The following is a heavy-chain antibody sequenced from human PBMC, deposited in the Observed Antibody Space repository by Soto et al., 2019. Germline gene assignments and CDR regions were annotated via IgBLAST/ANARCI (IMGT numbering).Heavy chain of an antibody. CDR3: ERLNLWFGELSDAFDI. V-gene: IGHV3-7*05. J-gene: IGHJ3*02. CDR2: IKQDGSEK. CDR1: GFAFSSYW. Sequence: EVQLVESGGGLVQPGGSLRLSCAASGFAFSSYWMSWVRQAPGKGLEWVANIKQDGSEKYYVDSVKGRFTISRDNAKNSLYLQMNSLRAEDTAVYYCERLNLWFGELSDAFDIWGQGTMVTVSS. D-gene: IGHD3-10*01.